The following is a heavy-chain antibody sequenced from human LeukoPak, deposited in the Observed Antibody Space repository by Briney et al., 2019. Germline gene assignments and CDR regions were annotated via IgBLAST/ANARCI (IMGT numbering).Heavy chain of an antibody. CDR3: ARDVYTSGWRYFDL. CDR2: INPNSGDT. J-gene: IGHJ2*01. V-gene: IGHV1-2*02. Sequence: ASVKVSCKASGYTFTGHYMHWVRQAPGQGPEWMAWINPNSGDTNYAQKFQGRVTLTRDASIGTAYMEMNRLTYDDTAIYYCARDVYTSGWRYFDLWGHGTLVTASS. CDR1: GYTFTGHY. D-gene: IGHD6-19*01.